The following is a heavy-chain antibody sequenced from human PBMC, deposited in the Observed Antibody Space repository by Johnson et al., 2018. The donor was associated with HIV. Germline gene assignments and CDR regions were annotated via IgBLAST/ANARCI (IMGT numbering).Heavy chain of an antibody. CDR2: ISYDGSNK. V-gene: IGHV3-30*04. J-gene: IGHJ3*02. Sequence: QMLLVESGGGVVQPGRSLRLSCAASGFTFSSYAMHWVRQAPGKGLEWVAVISYDGSNKYYADSVKGRFTISRDNSKNTPYLQMNSLRAEDTAVYYCAKDCSSGWWRITKSDAFDIWGQGTMVTVSS. CDR3: AKDCSSGWWRITKSDAFDI. CDR1: GFTFSSYA. D-gene: IGHD6-19*01.